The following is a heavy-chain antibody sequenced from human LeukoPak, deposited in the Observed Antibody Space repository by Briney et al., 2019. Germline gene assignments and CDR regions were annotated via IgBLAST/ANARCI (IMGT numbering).Heavy chain of an antibody. V-gene: IGHV3-23*01. CDR3: ARNDYGGNSHFDY. D-gene: IGHD4-23*01. J-gene: IGHJ4*02. CDR2: ISGSGGST. CDR1: GFTFSNHG. Sequence: GGTLRLSCAASGFTFSNHGMDWVRQAPGKGLEWVSAISGSGGSTYYADSVKGRFTISRDNSKNTLYLQMNSLRAEDTAVYYCARNDYGGNSHFDYWGQGTLVTVSS.